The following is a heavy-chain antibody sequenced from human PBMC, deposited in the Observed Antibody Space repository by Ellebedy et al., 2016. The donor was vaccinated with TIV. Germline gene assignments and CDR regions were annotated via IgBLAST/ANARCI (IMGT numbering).Heavy chain of an antibody. V-gene: IGHV2-5*02. D-gene: IGHD3-10*01. J-gene: IGHJ4*02. Sequence: SGPTLVKPTQTLTLTCTFSGFSLTSSGVGVGWLRQPPGKAPEWLALIYWDDEKRYRPSLRSRLTITKDISKNQVVLIMTNMDPVDTGTYYCAHTRYGSESYFGYWGQGTLVTVSS. CDR3: AHTRYGSESYFGY. CDR1: GFSLTSSGVG. CDR2: IYWDDEK.